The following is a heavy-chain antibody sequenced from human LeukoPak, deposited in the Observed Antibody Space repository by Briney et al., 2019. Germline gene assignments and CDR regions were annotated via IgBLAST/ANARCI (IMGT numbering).Heavy chain of an antibody. Sequence: ASVKVSCKASGYTFTGYYMHWVRQAPGQGLEWMGWINPNSGGTNYAQKFQGRVTMTRDTSISTAYMELSRLRSDDTAVYYCARVRGLVYAWNFDYWGQGTLVTVSP. CDR1: GYTFTGYY. J-gene: IGHJ4*02. CDR2: INPNSGGT. V-gene: IGHV1-2*02. D-gene: IGHD2-8*01. CDR3: ARVRGLVYAWNFDY.